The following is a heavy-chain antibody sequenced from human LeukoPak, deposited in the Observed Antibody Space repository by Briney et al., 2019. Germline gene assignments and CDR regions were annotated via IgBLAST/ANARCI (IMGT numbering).Heavy chain of an antibody. V-gene: IGHV1-69*05. Sequence: ASVKVSCKASGGTFSSYAISWVRQAPGQGLEWMGGIIPIFGTANYAQKFQGRVTITTDESTSTAYMELSSLRSEDTAVYYCARAPAGSSSWYWFDPWGQGTLVTVSS. J-gene: IGHJ5*02. D-gene: IGHD6-13*01. CDR2: IIPIFGTA. CDR1: GGTFSSYA. CDR3: ARAPAGSSSWYWFDP.